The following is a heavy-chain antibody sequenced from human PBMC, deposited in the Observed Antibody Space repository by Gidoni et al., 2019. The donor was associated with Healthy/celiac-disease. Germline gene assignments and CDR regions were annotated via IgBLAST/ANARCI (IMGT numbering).Heavy chain of an antibody. D-gene: IGHD3-22*01. CDR3: AKDYYDSSGCGPDAFDI. J-gene: IGHJ3*02. Sequence: QVQLVVSGGGVVQPGRSLRLSCAASGFTLSRYGMHWVRQAPGKGLEWVAVISYDGSNKYYADSVKGRFTISRDNSKNKMYLQMNSLRAEETAVYYCAKDYYDSSGCGPDAFDIWGQGTMVTVSS. CDR1: GFTLSRYG. V-gene: IGHV3-30*18. CDR2: ISYDGSNK.